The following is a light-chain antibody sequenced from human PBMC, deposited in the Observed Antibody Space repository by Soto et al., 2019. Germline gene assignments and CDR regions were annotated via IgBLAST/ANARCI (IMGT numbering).Light chain of an antibody. Sequence: QSALTQPRSVSGSPGQSVTISCTGTSSDVGGYNYVSWYQQHPGKAPKLMIYDVSKRPSGVPDRFSGSKSGNTASLTISGLQAEDEAAYYCCSNAGSYSYVFGTGTQLTVL. CDR1: SSDVGGYNY. J-gene: IGLJ7*01. CDR2: DVS. V-gene: IGLV2-11*01. CDR3: CSNAGSYSYV.